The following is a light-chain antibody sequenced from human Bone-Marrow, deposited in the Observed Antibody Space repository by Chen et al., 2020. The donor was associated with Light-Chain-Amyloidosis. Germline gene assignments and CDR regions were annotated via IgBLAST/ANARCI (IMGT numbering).Light chain of an antibody. V-gene: IGLV1-40*01. CDR2: GNT. Sequence: QSVLTQPPSVSGAPGQGVTISCTGSSSNIGARYDVHWYQQLPGAAPKLLIFGNTHRPSGVPDRFSGAKSGTSASLAITGLQAEDEADYYCQSYDYRVNGGAVFGGGTKLTVL. J-gene: IGLJ2*01. CDR1: SSNIGARYD. CDR3: QSYDYRVNGGAV.